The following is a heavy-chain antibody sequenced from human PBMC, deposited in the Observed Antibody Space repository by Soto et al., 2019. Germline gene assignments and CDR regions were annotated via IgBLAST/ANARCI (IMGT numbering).Heavy chain of an antibody. CDR1: GYTFTRYS. CDR2: IIAGNGNT. V-gene: IGHV1-3*01. CDR3: ASKSDDYSNYFDY. D-gene: IGHD4-4*01. Sequence: QVQLVQSGAEVKKPGASVKVSCKASGYTFTRYSMHWVRQAPGQRREWMGWIIAGNGNTKYSQKFQGRVTITRDTSASTDYMELSSLRSEDTAVYYCASKSDDYSNYFDYWGQGTLVTVSS. J-gene: IGHJ4*02.